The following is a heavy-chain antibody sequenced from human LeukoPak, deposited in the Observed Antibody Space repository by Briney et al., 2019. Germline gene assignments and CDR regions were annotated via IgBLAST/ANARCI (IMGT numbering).Heavy chain of an antibody. CDR2: ISSSSSSYT. CDR3: ARGDRSDYYDSSGYFDY. Sequence: GGSLRLSCAASGFTFSDYYMSWIRQAPGKGLEWVSYISSSSSSYTNYADSVKGRFTISRDNAKNSLYLQMNSLRAEDTAVYYCARGDRSDYYDSSGYFDYWGQGTLVTVSS. CDR1: GFTFSDYY. V-gene: IGHV3-11*05. D-gene: IGHD3-22*01. J-gene: IGHJ4*02.